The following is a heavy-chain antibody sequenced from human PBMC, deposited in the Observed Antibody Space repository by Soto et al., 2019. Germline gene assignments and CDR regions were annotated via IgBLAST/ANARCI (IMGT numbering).Heavy chain of an antibody. CDR3: ARHRRYGDYPYYYYYMDV. D-gene: IGHD4-17*01. CDR2: IFYSGST. J-gene: IGHJ6*03. V-gene: IGHV4-39*01. CDR1: GGSISSSSHY. Sequence: SETLSLTCTVSGGSISSSSHYWDWIRQPPRKGLEWIGTIFYSGSTYYNPSLKSRVTISVDTSKNQYSLKLSSVTAADTAVYYCARHRRYGDYPYYYYYMDVWGKGTTVTVSS.